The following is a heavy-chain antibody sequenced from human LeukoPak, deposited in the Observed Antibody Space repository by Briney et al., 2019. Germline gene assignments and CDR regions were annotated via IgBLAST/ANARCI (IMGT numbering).Heavy chain of an antibody. J-gene: IGHJ5*02. CDR1: GFTFSSFA. CDR3: AKTTSGIYYS. CDR2: ISAGAGST. Sequence: GGSLRLSCAASGFTFSSFAMNRVRQAPGKGLEWVSGISAGAGSTPYADSVKGRFTISRDNSKNTLYLQMNSLRAEDTAVYYCAKTTSGIYYSWGQGTLVTVSS. V-gene: IGHV3-23*01. D-gene: IGHD1-26*01.